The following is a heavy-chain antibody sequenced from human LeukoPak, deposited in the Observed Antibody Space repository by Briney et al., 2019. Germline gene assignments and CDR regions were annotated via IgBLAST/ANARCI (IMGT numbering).Heavy chain of an antibody. Sequence: PGGSLRLSCAASGFTFSSYAMSWVRQAPGKGLEWVSAISSSGGSTYYADSVKGRFTISRDNSKNTLYLQMNSLRAEDTAVYYCAKDPYYDFWSGYFPFYGMDVWGQGTTVTVSS. D-gene: IGHD3-3*01. CDR3: AKDPYYDFWSGYFPFYGMDV. CDR1: GFTFSSYA. V-gene: IGHV3-23*01. J-gene: IGHJ6*02. CDR2: ISSSGGST.